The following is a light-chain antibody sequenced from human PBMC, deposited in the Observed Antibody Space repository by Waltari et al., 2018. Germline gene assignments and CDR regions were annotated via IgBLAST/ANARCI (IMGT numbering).Light chain of an antibody. CDR2: KVN. V-gene: IGLV2-11*01. J-gene: IGLJ1*01. CDR1: SGYFGFYYF. CDR3: SSYAGGSLFV. Sequence: QSALTQPASVSGSPCQSVPLSCPGTSGYFGFYYFVSWFQQHPGKAPKVMIYKVNNRPSGVPRRFSGSKSGNTASLTISGLQAEDETDYYCSSYAGGSLFVFGDGTKVTVL.